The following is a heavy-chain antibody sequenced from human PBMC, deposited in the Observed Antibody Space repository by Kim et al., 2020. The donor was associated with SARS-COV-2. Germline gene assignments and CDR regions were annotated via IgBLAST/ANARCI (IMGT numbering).Heavy chain of an antibody. CDR3: ARGGRRLRYFYWFPRGLYYFDY. CDR1: GFTFSSYW. Sequence: GGSLRLSCAASGFTFSSYWMSWVRQAPGKGLEWVSNIKQDGSEKYYVDSVKGRFTISRDNAKNALYLQMNSLRAEDTAVYYCARGGRRLRYFYWFPRGLYYFDYWGQGTLVTVSS. CDR2: IKQDGSEK. J-gene: IGHJ4*02. D-gene: IGHD3-9*01. V-gene: IGHV3-7*01.